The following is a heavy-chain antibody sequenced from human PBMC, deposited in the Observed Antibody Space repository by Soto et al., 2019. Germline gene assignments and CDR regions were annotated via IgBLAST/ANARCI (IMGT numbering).Heavy chain of an antibody. CDR3: ARVSGRAPIDY. CDR2: TRNKANSYTT. D-gene: IGHD2-15*01. V-gene: IGHV3-72*01. Sequence: GGSLRLSCAASGFTFSDHYMDWGRQAPGKGLEWVGRTRNKANSYTTEYAASVKGRFTISRDDSKNSLYLQMNSLKTEDTAVYYCARVSGRAPIDYWGQGTLVTVSS. J-gene: IGHJ4*02. CDR1: GFTFSDHY.